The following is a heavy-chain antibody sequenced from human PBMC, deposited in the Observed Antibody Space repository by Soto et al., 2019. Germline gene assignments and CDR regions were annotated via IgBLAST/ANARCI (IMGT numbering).Heavy chain of an antibody. CDR2: THDSGST. J-gene: IGHJ5*01. D-gene: IGHD2-2*01. CDR3: ARHSYCSSICWFDF. CDR1: GGSISSYY. Sequence: QVQLQESGPGLVKPSETLSLTCTVSGGSISSYYWSCIRQSPGKGLEWIGYTHDSGSTNYNTSLKIRGTMSVDTSKNQLSLKLSSVTAAVPAVYYCARHSYCSSICWFDFWGQGTLVTVSS. V-gene: IGHV4-59*08.